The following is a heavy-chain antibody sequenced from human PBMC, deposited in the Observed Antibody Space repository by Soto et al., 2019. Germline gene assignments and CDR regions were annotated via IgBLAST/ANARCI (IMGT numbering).Heavy chain of an antibody. CDR1: GGTFRSSA. J-gene: IGHJ4*02. CDR3: ARGAEDSSGYVFEY. V-gene: IGHV1-69*01. Sequence: QVQLVQSGAEVKKPGSSVEVSCKASGGTFRSSAFSWVRQAPGQGLEWMGGIIPLFGTANYAQKFQGRVTITAGESTTTAYIKLSSLRSEDTAVYYCARGAEDSSGYVFEYWGQGTLVTVSS. D-gene: IGHD3-22*01. CDR2: IIPLFGTA.